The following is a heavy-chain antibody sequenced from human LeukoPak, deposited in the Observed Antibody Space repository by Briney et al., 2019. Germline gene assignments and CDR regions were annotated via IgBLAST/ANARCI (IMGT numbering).Heavy chain of an antibody. CDR1: GFTFSSYA. CDR3: AKMTKGYCGGGSCYSDY. V-gene: IGHV3-23*01. D-gene: IGHD2-15*01. CDR2: ISGSGGST. Sequence: GGSLRLSCAASGFTFSSYAMSWVRQAPGKGLEWVSAISGSGGSTYYADSVKGRFTISRDNSKNTLYLQMNSLRAEDTAVYYCAKMTKGYCGGGSCYSDYWGQGTLVTVSS. J-gene: IGHJ4*02.